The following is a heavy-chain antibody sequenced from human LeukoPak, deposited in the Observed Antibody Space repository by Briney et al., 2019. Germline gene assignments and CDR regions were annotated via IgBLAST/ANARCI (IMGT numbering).Heavy chain of an antibody. CDR2: IWYDGSNK. J-gene: IGHJ6*03. V-gene: IGHV3-33*01. CDR3: ARDRGAAGTKNYYYYMDV. Sequence: PGGSLRLSCAASGFTFSSYGMHWVRQAPGKGLEWVAVIWYDGSNKYYADSVKGRFTISRDNSKNTLYLQMNSLRAEDTAVYYCARDRGAAGTKNYYYYMDVWGKGTTVTVSS. CDR1: GFTFSSYG. D-gene: IGHD6-13*01.